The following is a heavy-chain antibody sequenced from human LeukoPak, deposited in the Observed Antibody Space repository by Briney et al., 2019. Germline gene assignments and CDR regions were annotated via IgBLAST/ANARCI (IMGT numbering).Heavy chain of an antibody. J-gene: IGHJ3*01. V-gene: IGHV3-30*02. CDR1: GFTFSSYG. CDR2: IDYDGRNE. Sequence: AGGSLRLSCAVSGFTFSSYGMHWLRQAPGKGLEWVAFIDYDGRNEFYGDSVKGRFTISRDNSKNTLYLQMNSLRGDDTAVYYCAKEGIDAFDVWGQGKMVTVSS. CDR3: AKEGIDAFDV.